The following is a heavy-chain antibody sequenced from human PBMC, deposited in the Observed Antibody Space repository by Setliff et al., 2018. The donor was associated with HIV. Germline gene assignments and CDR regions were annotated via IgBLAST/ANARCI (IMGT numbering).Heavy chain of an antibody. CDR3: ARGAELLWFGELHNIPYFDY. J-gene: IGHJ4*02. D-gene: IGHD3-10*01. CDR1: GYSISSGYY. V-gene: IGHV4-38-2*01. CDR2: INHSGST. Sequence: PSETLSLTCAVSGYSISSGYYWSWIRQPPGKGLEWIGEINHSGSTNYNPSLKSRGTISVDTSKNQFSLKLSSVTAADTAVYYCARGAELLWFGELHNIPYFDYWGQGTLVTVSS.